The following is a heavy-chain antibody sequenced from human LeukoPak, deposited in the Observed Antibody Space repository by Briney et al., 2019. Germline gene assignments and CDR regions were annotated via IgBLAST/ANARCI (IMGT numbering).Heavy chain of an antibody. CDR3: ARGIEGYDVLTGYYP. CDR2: TNVHNGNI. D-gene: IGHD3-9*01. J-gene: IGHJ5*02. V-gene: IGHV1-18*01. Sequence: ASVKVSCKASGYTFSDYGITWVRQAPGQGLEWMGWTNVHNGNINYAQKFQGRISMTTDTSTTTAFMELRSLRSDDTAVYYCARGIEGYDVLTGYYPWGQGTLDTVSS. CDR1: GYTFSDYG.